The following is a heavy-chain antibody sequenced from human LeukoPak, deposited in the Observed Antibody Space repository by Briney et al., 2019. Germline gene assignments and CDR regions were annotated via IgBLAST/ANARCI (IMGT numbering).Heavy chain of an antibody. CDR3: AKELSSGYYTSFDY. CDR1: GFTFSRHG. V-gene: IGHV3-23*01. J-gene: IGHJ4*02. CDR2: LSSAGVTA. Sequence: GGSLRLSCAASGFTFSRHGMSWVRQAPGKGLEWVASLSSAGVTAYYADSVQGRFTISRDNSKNTLSLHMSSLRAEDTAVYYCAKELSSGYYTSFDYWGQGTLVTVSS. D-gene: IGHD3-22*01.